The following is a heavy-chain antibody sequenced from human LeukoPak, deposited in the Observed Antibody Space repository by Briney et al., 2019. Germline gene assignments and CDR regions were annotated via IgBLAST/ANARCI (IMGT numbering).Heavy chain of an antibody. CDR3: ARALLGGYCSGGSCPFDP. Sequence: ASVKVSCKASGYTFTSYGISWVRQAPGQGREWMGWISAYNGNTNYAQKLQGRVTMTKDTSTSTAYMELRSLRSDATAVYYCARALLGGYCSGGSCPFDPWGQGTLVTVSS. V-gene: IGHV1-18*01. CDR2: ISAYNGNT. D-gene: IGHD2-15*01. J-gene: IGHJ5*02. CDR1: GYTFTSYG.